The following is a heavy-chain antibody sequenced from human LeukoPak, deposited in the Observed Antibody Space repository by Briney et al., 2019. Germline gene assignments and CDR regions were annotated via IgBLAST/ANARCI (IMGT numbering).Heavy chain of an antibody. D-gene: IGHD2-2*01. CDR1: GFTVSSNY. CDR3: ARGHRTRVYCSSTSCYEDYFDY. J-gene: IGHJ4*02. Sequence: GGSLRLSCAASGFTVSSNYMSWVRQAPGKGLEWVSVIYSGGSTYYADSVKGRFTISRHNSKNTLYLQMNSPRAEDTAVYYCARGHRTRVYCSSTSCYEDYFDYWGQGTLVTVSS. V-gene: IGHV3-53*04. CDR2: IYSGGST.